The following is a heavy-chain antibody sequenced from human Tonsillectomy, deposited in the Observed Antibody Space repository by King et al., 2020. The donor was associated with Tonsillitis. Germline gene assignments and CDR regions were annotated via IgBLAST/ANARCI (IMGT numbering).Heavy chain of an antibody. CDR3: ARQGERCGNFGSGTDSFAM. D-gene: IGHD3-10*01. CDR1: GGSISNNNYY. J-gene: IGHJ3*02. CDR2: LYYTGST. Sequence: QLQESGPGLVKPSETLSLICNVSGGSISNNNYYWGWIRQPPGKRLDWIGSLYYTGSTYYNPSLKSRVSISIDTSKNQFSLHLSSMTAADTAVYYCARQGERCGNFGSGTDSFAMWGLGTMVTASS. V-gene: IGHV4-39*07.